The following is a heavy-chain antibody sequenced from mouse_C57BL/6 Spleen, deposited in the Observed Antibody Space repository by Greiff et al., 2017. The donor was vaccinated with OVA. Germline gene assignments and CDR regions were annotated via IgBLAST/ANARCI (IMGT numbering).Heavy chain of an antibody. Sequence: VQLQQSGPELVKPGASVKMSCKASGYTFTDYNMHWVKQSHGKSLEWIGYINPNNGGTSYNQKFKGKATLTVNKSSSTAYMELRSLTSEDSAVYYCARYGSSYGYAMDYWGQGTSVTVSS. J-gene: IGHJ4*01. CDR3: ARYGSSYGYAMDY. CDR1: GYTFTDYN. V-gene: IGHV1-22*01. D-gene: IGHD1-1*01. CDR2: INPNNGGT.